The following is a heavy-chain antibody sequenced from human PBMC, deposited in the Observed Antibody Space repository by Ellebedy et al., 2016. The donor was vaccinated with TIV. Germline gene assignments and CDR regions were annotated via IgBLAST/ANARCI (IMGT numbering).Heavy chain of an antibody. V-gene: IGHV3-48*01. CDR2: ISSSSSTI. D-gene: IGHD3-10*01. J-gene: IGHJ4*02. CDR3: ARDPLGYYFDY. CDR1: GFTFSRYS. Sequence: GESLKISCAASGFTFSRYSMNWVRQAPGKGLEWVSYISSSSSTIYYADSVKGRFTISRDNAKNSLYLQMNSLRAEDTAVYYCARDPLGYYFDYWGQGTLVTVS.